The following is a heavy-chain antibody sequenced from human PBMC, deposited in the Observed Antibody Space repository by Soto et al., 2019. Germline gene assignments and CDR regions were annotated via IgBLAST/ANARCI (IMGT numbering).Heavy chain of an antibody. J-gene: IGHJ4*02. V-gene: IGHV3-33*06. CDR3: AKGHPGGSCYSGLDC. D-gene: IGHD2-15*01. Sequence: GGSLRLSCAASGFTFSSYGMHWVRQAPGKGLEWVAVIWYDGSNKYYADSVKGRLTISRDTSKNTMYLQMNSLRVDDTAVYYCAKGHPGGSCYSGLDCWGQGTLVTVSS. CDR2: IWYDGSNK. CDR1: GFTFSSYG.